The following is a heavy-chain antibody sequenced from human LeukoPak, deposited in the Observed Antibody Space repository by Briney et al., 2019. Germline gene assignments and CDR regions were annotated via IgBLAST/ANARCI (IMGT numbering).Heavy chain of an antibody. V-gene: IGHV7-4-1*02. Sequence: GASVKISCKASGYAFNTFALHWVRQAPGQGLEWMGWINTNTGNPSYARGFTGRFVVSLDTSVTTTYLQINSLKPEDTGFYFCARGADYGDYTQFYWGQGNLVSVSS. CDR2: INTNTGNP. CDR3: ARGADYGDYTQFY. D-gene: IGHD4-17*01. J-gene: IGHJ4*02. CDR1: GYAFNTFA.